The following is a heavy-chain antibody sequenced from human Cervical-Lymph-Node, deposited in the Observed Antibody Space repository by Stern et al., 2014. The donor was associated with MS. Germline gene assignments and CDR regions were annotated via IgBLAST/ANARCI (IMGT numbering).Heavy chain of an antibody. CDR3: ATPSPQAYYYYYGMDV. CDR2: IIPIFGTA. V-gene: IGHV1-69*01. CDR1: GSTFSSYA. Sequence: QMQLVQSGAEVKKPGSSVKVSCKASGSTFSSYAISWVRQAPGQGLEWMGGIIPIFGTANYAQKFQGRVTITADESTSTAYMELSSLRSEDTAVYYCATPSPQAYYYYYGMDVWGQGTTVTVSS. J-gene: IGHJ6*02. D-gene: IGHD6-6*01.